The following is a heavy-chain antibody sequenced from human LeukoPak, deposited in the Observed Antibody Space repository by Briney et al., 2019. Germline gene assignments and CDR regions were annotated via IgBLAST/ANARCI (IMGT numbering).Heavy chain of an antibody. CDR2: ISSSSSYI. CDR1: GFTFSSYS. D-gene: IGHD3-10*01. CDR3: ARGLWFGELGYDY. J-gene: IGHJ4*02. V-gene: IGHV3-21*01. Sequence: TGGSLRLSCAASGFTFSSYSMNWVRQAPGKGLEWVSSISSSSSYIYYADSMKGRFTISRDNAKSSLYLEMNSLRAEDTAVYYCARGLWFGELGYDYWGQGTLVTVSS.